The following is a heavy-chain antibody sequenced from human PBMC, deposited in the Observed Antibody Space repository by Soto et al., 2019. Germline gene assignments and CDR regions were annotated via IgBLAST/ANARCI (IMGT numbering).Heavy chain of an antibody. D-gene: IGHD3-16*01. V-gene: IGHV1-69*01. CDR2: IITFFKAT. Sequence: QVQLVQSGAEVQKPGSSVKVSCKASGGSFDSHAISWVRQAPGQGLEWMGGIITFFKATNYAQKFQGRVTITADDSTSTAYLDVHSLRSEDTAVYYCARDVSINYYDGTFSYYAMDVWGQGTTVTVSS. CDR1: GGSFDSHA. J-gene: IGHJ6*02. CDR3: ARDVSINYYDGTFSYYAMDV.